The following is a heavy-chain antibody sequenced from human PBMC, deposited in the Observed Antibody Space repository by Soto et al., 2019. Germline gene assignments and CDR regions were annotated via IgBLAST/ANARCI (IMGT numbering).Heavy chain of an antibody. CDR1: GGSIISYY. Sequence: SETLSLTCTVSGGSIISYYCSFVRQPPGKGLEWIGYIHSSGNSNYNPSLKSRVTASADTSKNQFSLRLKSVTAADTAVYYCARGGGLTPNFDYWGQGTLVTVSS. V-gene: IGHV4-59*01. J-gene: IGHJ4*02. CDR2: IHSSGNS. CDR3: ARGGGLTPNFDY. D-gene: IGHD7-27*01.